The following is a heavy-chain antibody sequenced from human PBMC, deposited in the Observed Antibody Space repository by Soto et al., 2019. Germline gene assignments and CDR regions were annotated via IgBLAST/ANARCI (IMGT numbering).Heavy chain of an antibody. CDR1: SGSISSSNW. J-gene: IGHJ5*02. CDR3: AAKKDQKVGGWFDP. D-gene: IGHD2-15*01. Sequence: QVQLQESGPGLVKPSGTLSLTCAVSSGSISSSNWWRWVRQPPGKGLEWIGEIYHSGSTNYNPSLKRRVTISVDKSKNQFSLKLSSVTAADTAVYYCAAKKDQKVGGWFDPWGQGTLVTVSS. CDR2: IYHSGST. V-gene: IGHV4-4*02.